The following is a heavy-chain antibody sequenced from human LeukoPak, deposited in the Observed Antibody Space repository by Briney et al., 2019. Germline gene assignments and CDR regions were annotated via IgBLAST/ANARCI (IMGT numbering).Heavy chain of an antibody. CDR1: GYTFTSYD. Sequence: ASVKVSCKASGYTFTSYDINWVRQAPGQGLEWMGWIAPNGDRTYYAQNFLGRLTVTRDTSINTVYMELNSLTSGDTAVYYCARDEDWGPDYWGQGTLVTISS. J-gene: IGHJ4*02. CDR2: IAPNGDRT. D-gene: IGHD7-27*01. CDR3: ARDEDWGPDY. V-gene: IGHV1-2*02.